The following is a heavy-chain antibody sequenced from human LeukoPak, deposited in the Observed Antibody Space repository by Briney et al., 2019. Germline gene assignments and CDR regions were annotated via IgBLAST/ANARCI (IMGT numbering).Heavy chain of an antibody. CDR3: AKDAGWYGLNNWFDP. CDR1: GFTFSNYN. Sequence: GGSLRLSCAASGFTFSNYNMNWVRQAPGKGLEWVSYISTSGRAIFYADSVKGRFTISRENSKNTLYLQMNSLRAEDTAVYYCAKDAGWYGLNNWFDPWGQGTLVTVSS. CDR2: ISTSGRAI. D-gene: IGHD6-19*01. V-gene: IGHV3-48*01. J-gene: IGHJ5*02.